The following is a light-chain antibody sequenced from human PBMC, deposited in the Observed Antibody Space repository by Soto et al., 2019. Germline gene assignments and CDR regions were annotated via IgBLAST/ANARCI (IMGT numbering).Light chain of an antibody. CDR3: QQFHNWPRT. J-gene: IGKJ1*01. V-gene: IGKV3-15*01. Sequence: EIVWAKYTCPLSFSTGQSATLPSRASQTVSITYLTWYQQKPGQAPRLLIYGASTRAAGIPARFSGSGSGTEFTLTITSLQSEDFAVYYCQQFHNWPRTFGQGTKVDIK. CDR2: GAS. CDR1: QTVSITY.